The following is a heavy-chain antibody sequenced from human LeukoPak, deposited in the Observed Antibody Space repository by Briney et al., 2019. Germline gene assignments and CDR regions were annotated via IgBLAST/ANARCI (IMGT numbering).Heavy chain of an antibody. V-gene: IGHV1-2*02. D-gene: IGHD6-19*01. J-gene: IGHJ5*02. CDR1: GYTFTSYG. CDR2: INPNSGGT. CDR3: ARMSSGWEFIWFDP. Sequence: ASVKVSCKASGYTFTSYGISWVRQAPGQGLEWMGWINPNSGGTNYAQKFQGRVTMTRDTSISTAYVELSRLRSDDTAVYYCARMSSGWEFIWFDPWGQGTLVTVSS.